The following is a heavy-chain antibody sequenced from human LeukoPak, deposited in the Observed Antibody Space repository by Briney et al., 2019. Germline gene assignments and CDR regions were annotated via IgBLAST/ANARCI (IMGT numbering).Heavy chain of an antibody. D-gene: IGHD6-13*01. CDR3: AKGRAATPCFDY. CDR2: ISGDGGRT. Sequence: PGGSLRLSCAASGFTFDDYAMSWVRQAPGKGLEWVPAISGDGGRTYYADSVKGRFTISRDNSKNTLYLQMNSLRAEDTAVYYCAKGRAATPCFDYWGQGTLVTVSS. V-gene: IGHV3-23*01. J-gene: IGHJ4*02. CDR1: GFTFDDYA.